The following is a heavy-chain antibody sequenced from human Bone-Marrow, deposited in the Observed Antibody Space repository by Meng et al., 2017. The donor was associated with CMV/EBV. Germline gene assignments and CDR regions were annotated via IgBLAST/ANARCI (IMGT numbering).Heavy chain of an antibody. CDR3: TTDPSSYYFDY. D-gene: IGHD6-6*01. CDR1: GFTFSNAW. J-gene: IGHJ4*02. V-gene: IGHV3-15*01. Sequence: GESLKISCAASGFTFSNAWMSWVRQAPGKGLEWVGRIKSKTDGGTTDYVAPVKGRFTISRDDSKNTLYLQMNSLKTEDTAVYYCTTDPSSYYFDYWGQGTLVTFSS. CDR2: IKSKTDGGTT.